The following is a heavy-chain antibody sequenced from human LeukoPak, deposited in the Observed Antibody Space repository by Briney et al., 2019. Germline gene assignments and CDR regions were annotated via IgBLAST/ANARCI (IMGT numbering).Heavy chain of an antibody. CDR2: ISGSGGST. V-gene: IGHV3-23*01. CDR3: TKANWVSDADAVW. Sequence: GGSLRLSCAASGFTFSSYAMSWVRQAPGKGLEWVSAISGSGGSTYYADSVKGRFTISRDDSRNTVYLQLNNLRVEDTAIYYCTKANWVSDADAVWWGQGTLVTVSS. J-gene: IGHJ4*02. CDR1: GFTFSSYA. D-gene: IGHD3-16*01.